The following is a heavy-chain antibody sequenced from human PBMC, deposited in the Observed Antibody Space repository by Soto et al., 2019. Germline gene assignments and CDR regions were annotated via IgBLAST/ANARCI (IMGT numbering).Heavy chain of an antibody. V-gene: IGHV3-23*01. J-gene: IGHJ4*02. CDR3: ARRGSGSYYDY. Sequence: EVQLLESGGGLVQPGGSLRLSCAASGFTFSSYAMNWVRQAPGKGLEGVSVISGSGDSTYYADSVKGRFTISRDNSKNTLYLQMNSLRAEDTAVYYCARRGSGSYYDYWGQGTLVTVSS. CDR2: ISGSGDST. D-gene: IGHD1-26*01. CDR1: GFTFSSYA.